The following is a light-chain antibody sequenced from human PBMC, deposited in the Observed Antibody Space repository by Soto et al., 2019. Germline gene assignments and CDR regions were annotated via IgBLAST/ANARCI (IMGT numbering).Light chain of an antibody. CDR3: QSYDSSLSAYV. CDR1: SSNIGAGFD. J-gene: IGLJ1*01. CDR2: NNN. V-gene: IGLV1-40*01. Sequence: QSVLTQPPSVSGAPGQRVTISCTGSSSNIGAGFDVHWYQQLPRTAPKXLIYNNNNRPSGVPDRFSVSRXXXXXXXAITGLQAADEADYYCQSYDSSLSAYVFGTGTKLTVL.